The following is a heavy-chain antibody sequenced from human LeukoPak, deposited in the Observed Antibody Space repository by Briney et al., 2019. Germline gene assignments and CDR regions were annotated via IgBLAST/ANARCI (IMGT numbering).Heavy chain of an antibody. Sequence: SETLSLTCSVSGGSISSHYLSWIRQPPGKGLEWIGYIYYSGSTDYNPSLKSRVRISVDTSKNQFSLKVTSVTAADAAVYFCARDRYDILSGYYNPQYNYYYMDVWGKGTTVTVSS. CDR1: GGSISSHY. CDR3: ARDRYDILSGYYNPQYNYYYMDV. V-gene: IGHV4-59*11. D-gene: IGHD3-9*01. CDR2: IYYSGST. J-gene: IGHJ6*03.